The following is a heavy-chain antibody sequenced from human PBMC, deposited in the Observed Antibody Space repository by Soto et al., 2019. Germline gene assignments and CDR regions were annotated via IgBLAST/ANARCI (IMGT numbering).Heavy chain of an antibody. CDR1: GFTFSNYW. V-gene: IGHV3-74*01. CDR2: INNDGSVS. Sequence: EVQLVESGGGLVQPGGSLRLSCAASGFTFSNYWMYWVRQAPGKGLVWVSRINNDGSVSSYADSVKGRLTISRDNVKNTLYLQMDSLRAEDTAVYYCARGDCVGGTCYSLAGSFYYYMDVWGKGTTVTVFS. J-gene: IGHJ6*03. D-gene: IGHD2-15*01. CDR3: ARGDCVGGTCYSLAGSFYYYMDV.